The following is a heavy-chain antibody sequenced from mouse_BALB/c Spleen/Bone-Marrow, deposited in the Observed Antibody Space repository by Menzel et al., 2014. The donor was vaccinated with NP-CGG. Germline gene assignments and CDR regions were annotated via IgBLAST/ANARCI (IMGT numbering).Heavy chain of an antibody. CDR2: INSNGGST. J-gene: IGHJ2*01. V-gene: IGHV5-6-3*01. D-gene: IGHD2-1*01. CDR3: VRGNYGNYADYFDF. Sequence: DVKLVESGGGLVQPGGSLKLSCAASGFTFSNYGMSWVRQTPDKRLELVATINSNGGSTYYPDSVKGRFTISRDTAKNTLYLQMSSLKSEETAMYYCVRGNYGNYADYFDFWGQGTTLTVSS. CDR1: GFTFSNYG.